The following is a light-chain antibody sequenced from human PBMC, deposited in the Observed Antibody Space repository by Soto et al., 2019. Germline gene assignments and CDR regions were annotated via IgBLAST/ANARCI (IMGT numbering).Light chain of an antibody. V-gene: IGKV1-5*01. CDR3: QQYNSYSSFT. Sequence: DIQMTQSPSTLSASVGDRVTVTCRASQSISSWLAWYQQKPGKAPKVLIYDASSLESGVPSRFSGSGSGTEFTLTFSSLQPDDFATYYCQQYNSYSSFTFGQGTKLEIK. CDR2: DAS. CDR1: QSISSW. J-gene: IGKJ2*01.